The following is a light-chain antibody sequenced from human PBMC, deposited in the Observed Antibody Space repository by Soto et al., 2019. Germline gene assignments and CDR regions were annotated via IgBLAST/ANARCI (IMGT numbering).Light chain of an antibody. J-gene: IGLJ3*02. V-gene: IGLV2-14*01. CDR1: SSDIGGYKY. CDR2: EVS. Sequence: QSALTQPASVSGSLGQSITISCTGTSSDIGGYKYVSWYQQHPGKAPKLIIFEVSNRPSGVSDRFSGSNSGNTASLTISGLQAEDEADYYCTSYSRYRVLVFGGGTKVT. CDR3: TSYSRYRVLV.